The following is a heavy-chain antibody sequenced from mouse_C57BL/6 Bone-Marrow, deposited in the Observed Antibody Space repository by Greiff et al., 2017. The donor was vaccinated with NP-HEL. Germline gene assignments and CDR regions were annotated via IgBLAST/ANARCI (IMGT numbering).Heavy chain of an antibody. V-gene: IGHV1-81*01. CDR3: ARLGGSSYDWYFDV. CDR1: GYTFTSYG. D-gene: IGHD1-1*01. CDR2: IYPRSGYT. Sequence: VQLQQSGAELARPGASVKLSCKASGYTFTSYGISWVKQRTGQGLEWIGEIYPRSGYTYYNEKFKGKATLTADKSSSTAYMQLSSLTSEDSAVYYCARLGGSSYDWYFDVWGTGTTVTVSS. J-gene: IGHJ1*03.